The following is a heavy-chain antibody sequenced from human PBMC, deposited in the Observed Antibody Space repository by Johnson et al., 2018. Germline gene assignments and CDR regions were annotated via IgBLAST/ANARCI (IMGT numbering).Heavy chain of an antibody. CDR1: GGSIRSFA. CDR3: ATGRNYFDN. Sequence: QVQLVQSGTEVKRXGSSVTVSCSPSGGSIRSFAFNWVRQAPGQGLEWMGRIIPSVSMTNYAQKFQGRVTITADDSTSTTYMEVSSLGSEDTAIYYCATGRNYFDNWGQGTLVTVSS. CDR2: IIPSVSMT. V-gene: IGHV1-69*04. J-gene: IGHJ4*02.